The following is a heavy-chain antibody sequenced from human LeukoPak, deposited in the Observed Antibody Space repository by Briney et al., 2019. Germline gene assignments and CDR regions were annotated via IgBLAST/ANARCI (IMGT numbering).Heavy chain of an antibody. CDR2: ISSSGSTI. V-gene: IGHV3-11*04. D-gene: IGHD3-22*01. J-gene: IGHJ3*02. CDR3: ARERSYYDSSGYYRDAFDI. Sequence: GGSLRLSCAASGFTFSDYYMSWIRQAPGKGLEWVSYISSSGSTIYYADSVKGRFTISRDNAKNSLYLQMNSLRAEDTAVYYCARERSYYDSSGYYRDAFDIWGQGTMVTVSS. CDR1: GFTFSDYY.